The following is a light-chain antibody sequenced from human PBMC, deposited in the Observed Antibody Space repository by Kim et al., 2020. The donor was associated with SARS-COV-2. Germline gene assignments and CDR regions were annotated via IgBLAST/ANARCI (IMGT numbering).Light chain of an antibody. CDR2: KAS. J-gene: IGKJ2*01. CDR3: QQYDSFSSYT. V-gene: IGKV1-5*03. Sequence: DIQMTQSPSTLSASVGDRVTITCRASQSIDSWLAWYQQKPGKAPKLLIYKASSLEVGVPSRFSGSGSGTEFALTISSLQPDDFATYYCQQYDSFSSYTFGQGTKLEIK. CDR1: QSIDSW.